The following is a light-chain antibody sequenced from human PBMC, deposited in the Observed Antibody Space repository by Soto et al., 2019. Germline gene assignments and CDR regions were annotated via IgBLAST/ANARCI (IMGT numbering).Light chain of an antibody. V-gene: IGLV1-47*01. CDR2: RNN. CDR3: AAWDDSLSGYV. Sequence: QSVLTQPPSASVTPGQRVTISCSGSSSNIGSNYVYWYQQLPGTAPKLLIYRNNQRPSGVPDRFSGSKSGTSASPAVSGLRSEDEADYYCAAWDDSLSGYVFATGTKVTVL. J-gene: IGLJ1*01. CDR1: SSNIGSNY.